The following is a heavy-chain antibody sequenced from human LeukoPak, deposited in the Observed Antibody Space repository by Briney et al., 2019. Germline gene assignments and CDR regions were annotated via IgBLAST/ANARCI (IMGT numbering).Heavy chain of an antibody. CDR3: AMYYFGSGTYSDY. D-gene: IGHD3-10*01. V-gene: IGHV3-66*01. CDR2: IYSGGGT. J-gene: IGHJ4*02. CDR1: GFIVSSNY. Sequence: PGGSLRLSCAASGFIVSSNYMSWVRQAPGKGLEWVSLIYSGGGTYYADSAKGRFTISRDNSKNTLFLQMNSLRAEDTAMYYCAMYYFGSGTYSDYWGQGTLVTVSS.